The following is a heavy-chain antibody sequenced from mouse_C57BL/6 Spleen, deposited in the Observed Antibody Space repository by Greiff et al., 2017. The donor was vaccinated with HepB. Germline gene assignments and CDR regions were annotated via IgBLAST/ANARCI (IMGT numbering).Heavy chain of an antibody. CDR2: ISSGSSTI. CDR3: AKTFAY. J-gene: IGHJ3*01. CDR1: GFTFSDDG. V-gene: IGHV5-17*01. Sequence: EVQGVESGGGLVKPGGSLKLSCAASGFTFSDDGMHWVRQAPEKGLEWVAYISSGSSTIYYADTVKGRFTISRDNAKNTLFLQMTSLRSEDTAMYYCAKTFAYWGQGTLVTVSA.